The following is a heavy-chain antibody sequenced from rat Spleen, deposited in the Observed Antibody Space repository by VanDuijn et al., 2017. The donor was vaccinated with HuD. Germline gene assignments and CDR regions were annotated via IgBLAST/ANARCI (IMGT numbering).Heavy chain of an antibody. V-gene: IGHV2-32*01. CDR2: MWSHGDT. Sequence: QVQLKESGPGLVQPSQTLSLTCTVSGFSLTTYHVHLVRQSPGKGLEWMGVMWSHGDTSYNSALKSRLSISWDSSKSQFFLKMNSLQTEDTATYYCARDPPYYSGDYFDYWGHGVMVTVSS. D-gene: IGHD1-1*01. CDR3: ARDPPYYSGDYFDY. J-gene: IGHJ2*01. CDR1: GFSLTTYH.